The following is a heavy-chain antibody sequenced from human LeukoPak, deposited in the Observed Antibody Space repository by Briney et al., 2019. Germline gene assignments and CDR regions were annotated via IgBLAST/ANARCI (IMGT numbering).Heavy chain of an antibody. CDR2: IYYSGST. CDR1: GGSISSYY. J-gene: IGHJ5*02. D-gene: IGHD3-3*01. V-gene: IGHV4-59*01. Sequence: SETLSLTCTVSGGSISSYYWSWIRQPPGQGLEWIGYIYYSGSTNYNPSLKSRVTISVDTSKNQFSLKLSSVTAADTAVYYCARDPRSGWFDPCGQGTLVTVSS. CDR3: ARDPRSGWFDP.